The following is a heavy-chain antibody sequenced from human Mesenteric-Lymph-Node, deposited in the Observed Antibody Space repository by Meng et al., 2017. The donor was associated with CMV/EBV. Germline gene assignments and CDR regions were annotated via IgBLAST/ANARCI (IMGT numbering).Heavy chain of an antibody. D-gene: IGHD6-19*01. Sequence: EAGPGQGKPSETLSLTCTVSGDSISSFYSWGWIRQPPGRGLEWIGSVHYTGSTYYSPSLKSRVTVSVDTSKNQFSLRLTSVTAADTAVYYCARPFPSWQSPRLDPFGAWGQGTLVTVSS. V-gene: IGHV4-39*01. CDR1: GDSISSFYS. CDR2: VHYTGST. CDR3: ARPFPSWQSPRLDPFGA. J-gene: IGHJ5*02.